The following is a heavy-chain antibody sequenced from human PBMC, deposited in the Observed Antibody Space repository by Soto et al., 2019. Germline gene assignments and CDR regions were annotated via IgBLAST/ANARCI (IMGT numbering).Heavy chain of an antibody. J-gene: IGHJ5*02. D-gene: IGHD6-13*01. CDR3: APAYSSSWFPGRYWFDP. CDR2: IYWDDDK. CDR1: GFSLSTSGVG. V-gene: IGHV2-5*02. Sequence: QITLKESGPTLVKPTQTLTLTCTFSGFSLSTSGVGVGWIRQPPGKALEWLALIYWDDDKRYSPSLKSRLTITKDTSKNQVVLTMTNMDPVDTATYYCAPAYSSSWFPGRYWFDPWGQGTLVTVSS.